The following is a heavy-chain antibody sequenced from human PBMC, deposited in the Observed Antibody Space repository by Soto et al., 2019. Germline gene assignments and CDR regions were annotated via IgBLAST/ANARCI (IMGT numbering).Heavy chain of an antibody. D-gene: IGHD6-25*01. Sequence: QVQLVQSGAEVKKPGASVRVSCKASGYTFTNHGIIWVRQAPGQGLEWMGWINPYTGNTNYAQYLQGRVIMTTDTSTSTAYMDREGLTSDDTAFYYCARAPPPNQRPVSRFDPWAREPWSPSPQ. J-gene: IGHJ5*02. CDR3: ARAPPPNQRPVSRFDP. CDR1: GYTFTNHG. V-gene: IGHV1-18*01. CDR2: INPYTGNT.